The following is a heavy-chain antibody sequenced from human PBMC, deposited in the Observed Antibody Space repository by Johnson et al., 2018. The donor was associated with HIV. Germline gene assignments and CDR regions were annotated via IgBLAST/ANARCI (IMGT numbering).Heavy chain of an antibody. CDR1: GFTFSDYY. J-gene: IGHJ3*02. CDR2: ISSSGSTI. CDR3: ARVYYYDNKDGFDI. D-gene: IGHD3-22*01. V-gene: IGHV3-11*04. Sequence: QMQLVESGGGLVKPGGSLRLSCAASGFTFSDYYMSWIRQAPGKGLEWVSYISSSGSTIYYADSVKGRFTISRDNAKNLLYLQMNSLRTEDTAVYYCARVYYYDNKDGFDIWGQGTTVTVSS.